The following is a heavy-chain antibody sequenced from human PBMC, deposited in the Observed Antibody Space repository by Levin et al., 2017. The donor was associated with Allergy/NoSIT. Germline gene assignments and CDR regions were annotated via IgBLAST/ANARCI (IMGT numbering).Heavy chain of an antibody. D-gene: IGHD3-9*01. CDR3: ARVVILTGYTEGAFDI. V-gene: IGHV1-2*02. J-gene: IGHJ3*02. Sequence: ASVKVSCKASGYTFTGYYMHWVRQAPGQGLEWMGWINPNSGGTNYAQKFQGRVTMTRDTSISTAYMELSRLRSDDTAVYYCARVVILTGYTEGAFDIWGQGTMVTVSS. CDR1: GYTFTGYY. CDR2: INPNSGGT.